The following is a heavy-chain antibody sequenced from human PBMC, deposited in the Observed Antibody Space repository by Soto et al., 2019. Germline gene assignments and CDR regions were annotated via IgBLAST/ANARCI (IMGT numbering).Heavy chain of an antibody. Sequence: QVQLVQSGAEVKKPGSSVKVSCKASGGTFNTYAISWVRQAPGQGLEWMGGIMPIFGKANYAQKFQGRVTITADEPTSTAHMEVSSLRSDDTAVYYCARSGYQLPSGYYSYGMDVWGQGTTVTVPS. D-gene: IGHD2-2*01. V-gene: IGHV1-69*01. J-gene: IGHJ6*02. CDR2: IMPIFGKA. CDR1: GGTFNTYA. CDR3: ARSGYQLPSGYYSYGMDV.